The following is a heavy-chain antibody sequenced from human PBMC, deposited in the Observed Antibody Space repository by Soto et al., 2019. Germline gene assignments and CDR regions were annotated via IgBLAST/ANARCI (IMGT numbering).Heavy chain of an antibody. CDR2: IWYDGSNK. CDR3: ARAPGGFDY. D-gene: IGHD3-10*01. CDR1: GFTFSSYG. V-gene: IGHV3-33*01. Sequence: QVQLVESGGGVVQPGRSLRLSCAASGFTFSSYGMHWVRQAPGKGLEWVAVIWYDGSNKYYADSVKGRFTISRDNSKNTLYLQMNSLGHDDTAVYYCARAPGGFDYWGQGTLVTVSS. J-gene: IGHJ4*02.